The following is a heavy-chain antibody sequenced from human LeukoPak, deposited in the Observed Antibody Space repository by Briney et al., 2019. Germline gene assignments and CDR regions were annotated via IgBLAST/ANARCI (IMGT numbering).Heavy chain of an antibody. CDR3: ARHMGDNRTVFVY. J-gene: IGHJ4*02. CDR2: IYYSGTT. Sequence: SETLSLTCTVSGGSISSSSSYWGWIRQPPGKGLEWIGTIYYSGTTYYNPSLKSRVTISADTSKNQFSLRLSSVIAADTAVYYCARHMGDNRTVFVYWGQGTLVTVSS. V-gene: IGHV4-39*01. D-gene: IGHD3-16*01. CDR1: GGSISSSSSY.